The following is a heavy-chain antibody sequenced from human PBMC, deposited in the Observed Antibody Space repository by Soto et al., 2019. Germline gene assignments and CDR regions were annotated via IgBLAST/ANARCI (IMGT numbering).Heavy chain of an antibody. D-gene: IGHD3-22*01. CDR2: VFSSGST. CDR3: AGVRGRVVARYFDY. Sequence: SETLSLTCTVSGGSISGYYWSWIRQPPGKGLGWIGYVFSSGSTNYNPSLKSRVTMSVDTSKNQFSLKLSSVTAADTAVYYCAGVRGRVVARYFDYWGQGTRVTVSS. J-gene: IGHJ4*02. V-gene: IGHV4-59*08. CDR1: GGSISGYY.